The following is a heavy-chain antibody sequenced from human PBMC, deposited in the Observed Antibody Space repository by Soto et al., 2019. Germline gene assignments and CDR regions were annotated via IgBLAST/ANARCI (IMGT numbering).Heavy chain of an antibody. Sequence: QVQLVESGGGVVQPGRSLRLSCAASGFTFSSYAMHWVRQAPGKGLEWVAVISYDGSNKYYADSVKGRFTISRDNSKNTLYLQMNSLRAEDTAVYYCARSLSWYDFWSPYYGMDVW. CDR1: GFTFSSYA. J-gene: IGHJ6*01. V-gene: IGHV3-30-3*01. CDR3: ARSLSWYDFWSPYYGMDV. D-gene: IGHD3-3*01. CDR2: ISYDGSNK.